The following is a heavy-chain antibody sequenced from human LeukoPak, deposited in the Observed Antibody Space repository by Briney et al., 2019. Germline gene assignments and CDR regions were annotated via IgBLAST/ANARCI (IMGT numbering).Heavy chain of an antibody. D-gene: IGHD3-3*01. V-gene: IGHV3-74*01. Sequence: PGGSLRLSCAASGITFSSYWMDWVRQAPGKGLVWVSRINVDGSSTSYADSVKGRFTLSRDNAKNTLYLQMNSLRAEDTAVYYCTRLREGFLEWPYTGYYYYGMDVWGQGTTVTVSS. J-gene: IGHJ6*02. CDR1: GITFSSYW. CDR2: INVDGSST. CDR3: TRLREGFLEWPYTGYYYYGMDV.